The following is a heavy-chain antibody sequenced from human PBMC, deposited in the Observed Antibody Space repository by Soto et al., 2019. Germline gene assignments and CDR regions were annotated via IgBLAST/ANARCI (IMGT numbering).Heavy chain of an antibody. CDR2: IIPIFGTA. J-gene: IGHJ4*02. CDR1: VGSFSGSA. Sequence: ASVNVSCKASVGSFSGSAISWVRQAPGQGLDWMGGIIPIFGTANYLQKFQGRVTITADESTSTAYMELSSLRSEDTAVYYWARSGGNSFDYWGQGTLVTV. D-gene: IGHD2-21*02. V-gene: IGHV1-69*13. CDR3: ARSGGNSFDY.